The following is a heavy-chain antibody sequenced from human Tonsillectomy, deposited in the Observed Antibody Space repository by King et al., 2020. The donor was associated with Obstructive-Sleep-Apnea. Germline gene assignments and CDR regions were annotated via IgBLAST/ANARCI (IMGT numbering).Heavy chain of an antibody. CDR3: ATSSGYYFTEYGMDV. J-gene: IGHJ6*02. Sequence: VQLVESGGGLVQPGGSLRLSCAASGFSVSRNYMTWVRQAPGKGLEWVSVIYSGGSTEYADSVKGGFTISRDNSKNTLYLQMNGLRAEDTAVYYCATSSGYYFTEYGMDVWGQGTTVTVSS. V-gene: IGHV3-66*01. CDR1: GFSVSRNY. D-gene: IGHD3-22*01. CDR2: IYSGGST.